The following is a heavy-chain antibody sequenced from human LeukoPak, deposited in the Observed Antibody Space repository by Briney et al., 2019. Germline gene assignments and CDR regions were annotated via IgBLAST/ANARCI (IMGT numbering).Heavy chain of an antibody. J-gene: IGHJ6*03. V-gene: IGHV1-18*01. CDR2: ISAYNGNT. CDR3: ARGGHLWFGELSPHIYYYYYMDV. CDR1: GYTFTSYG. Sequence: ASVKVSCKASGYTFTSYGISWVRQAPGQGLEWMGWISAYNGNTNYAQKLQGRVTMTTDTSTSTAYMELRSLRSDDTAVYYCARGGHLWFGELSPHIYYYYYMDVWGKGATVTISS. D-gene: IGHD3-10*01.